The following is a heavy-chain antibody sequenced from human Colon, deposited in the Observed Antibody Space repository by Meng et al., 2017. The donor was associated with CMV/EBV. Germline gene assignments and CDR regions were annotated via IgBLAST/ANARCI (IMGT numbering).Heavy chain of an antibody. J-gene: IGHJ6*02. CDR2: IKQDGGEK. CDR1: GFTFHTYW. CDR3: ARDKVVVVPAPLFGMDV. Sequence: GESLKISCVASGFTFHTYWMTWVRQAPGKGPEWVASIKQDGGEKVYGDSVKGRFTISRDSDNNSLYLQMNSLRAEDTAVYYCARDKVVVVPAPLFGMDVWGQGTTVTVSS. V-gene: IGHV3-7*01. D-gene: IGHD2-2*01.